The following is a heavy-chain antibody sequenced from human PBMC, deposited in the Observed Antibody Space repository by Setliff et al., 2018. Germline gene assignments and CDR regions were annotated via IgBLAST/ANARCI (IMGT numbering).Heavy chain of an antibody. CDR1: EFTFSRYF. D-gene: IGHD3-22*01. J-gene: IGHJ4*02. CDR2: ISGRGGDT. V-gene: IGHV3-23*01. CDR3: ATSTIITYYFDS. Sequence: PGGSLRLSCVASEFTFSRYFMTWVRQAPGKGLEWFASISGRGGDTDSADSMKGRFTISRDNSKNTLYLQMNSLRPDDTAIYYCATSTIITYYFDSWGQGTLVTVSS.